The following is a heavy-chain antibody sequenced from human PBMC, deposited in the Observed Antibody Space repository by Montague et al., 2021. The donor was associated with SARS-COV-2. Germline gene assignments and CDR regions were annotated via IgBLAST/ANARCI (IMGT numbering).Heavy chain of an antibody. V-gene: IGHV3-23*03. D-gene: IGHD6-13*01. CDR3: AKVGGAAAGPIWFDP. CDR1: GFTFSRYA. J-gene: IGHJ5*02. Sequence: SLRLSCAASGFTFSRYAMSWVRQAPGKGLEWVSGIYSGGSIPVYGDAVKGRFTISRDDSNNTLYLHMCSLRVDDSAVYYCAKVGGAAAGPIWFDPWGQGTLVAVSS. CDR2: IYSGGSIP.